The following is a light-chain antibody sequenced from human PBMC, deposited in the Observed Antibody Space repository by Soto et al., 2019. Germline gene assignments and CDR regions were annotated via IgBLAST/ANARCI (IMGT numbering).Light chain of an antibody. CDR2: RTN. J-gene: IGLJ2*01. CDR1: SSNIGSNI. V-gene: IGLV1-44*01. CDR3: YAWDDSRIGVL. Sequence: QSVLTQPPSASGTPGQRVSITCSGSSSNIGSNIVNCYQQLPGSAPKLLIYRTNQRPPGVLDRLSAAKSGSSASLAISGRRYADEADDYCYAWDDSRIGVLFGGGTKLTVL.